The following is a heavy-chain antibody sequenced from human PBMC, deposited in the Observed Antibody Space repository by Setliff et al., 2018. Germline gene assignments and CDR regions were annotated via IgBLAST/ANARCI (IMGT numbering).Heavy chain of an antibody. J-gene: IGHJ6*03. CDR1: GFDYA. CDR2: ISGGST. D-gene: IGHD4-17*01. Sequence: PGGSLRLSCVVSGFDYAMSWVRQAPGKRLEWVSSISGGSTYYADSVKGRFIVSRDNSKNTLYLQMNSLTAEDTAIYYCARRMTTVYYMDVWGKGTTVTVSS. V-gene: IGHV3-23*01. CDR3: ARRMTTVYYMDV.